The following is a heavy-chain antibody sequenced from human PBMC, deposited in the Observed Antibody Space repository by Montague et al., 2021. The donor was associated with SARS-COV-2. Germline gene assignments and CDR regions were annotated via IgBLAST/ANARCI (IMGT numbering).Heavy chain of an antibody. V-gene: IGHV4-39*01. J-gene: IGHJ3*02. CDR3: ARLESTRGVIIRGAFHI. CDR2: IYYSGSA. D-gene: IGHD3-10*01. Sequence: TLSLTCSVSGDSINNSRYYWGWIRHPPGKGLEWIGTIYYSGSAXYNXSLKSRVTISVDTSKDQFSLKLNSVTATDTAVYYCARLESTRGVIIRGAFHIWGQGTKVTVSS. CDR1: GDSINNSRYY.